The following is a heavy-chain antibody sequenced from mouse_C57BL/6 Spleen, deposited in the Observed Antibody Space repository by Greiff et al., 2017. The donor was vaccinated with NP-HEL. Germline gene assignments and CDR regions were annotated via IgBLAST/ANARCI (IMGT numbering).Heavy chain of an antibody. J-gene: IGHJ4*01. CDR2: INYDGSST. CDR1: GFTFSDYY. D-gene: IGHD1-3*01. Sequence: EVMLVESEGGLVQPGSSMKLSCTASGFTFSDYYMAWVRQVPEKGLEWVANINYDGSSTYYLDSLKSRFIISRDNAKNILYLQMSSLKSEDTATYYCARDKGPAMDYWGQGTSVTVSS. CDR3: ARDKGPAMDY. V-gene: IGHV5-16*01.